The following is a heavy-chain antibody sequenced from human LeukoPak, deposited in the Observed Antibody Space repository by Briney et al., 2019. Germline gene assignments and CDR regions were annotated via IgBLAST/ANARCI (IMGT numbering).Heavy chain of an antibody. J-gene: IGHJ3*02. Sequence: GGSLRLSCAASGFTFSNYGMNWVRQAPGKGLEWVSGISGSGGSTYSADSVKGRFIISRDNSKNMLYLQMNSLRAEDTAVYYCVRGPRYYDDSGFHYGVFDIWGQGTVVTVSS. CDR1: GFTFSNYG. CDR3: VRGPRYYDDSGFHYGVFDI. CDR2: ISGSGGST. V-gene: IGHV3-23*01. D-gene: IGHD3-16*01.